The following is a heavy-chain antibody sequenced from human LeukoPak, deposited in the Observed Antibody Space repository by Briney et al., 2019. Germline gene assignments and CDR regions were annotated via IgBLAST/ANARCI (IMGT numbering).Heavy chain of an antibody. Sequence: GASVKVSCKVSGYTLTELSMHWVRQAPGKGLEWMGGFDPEDGETIYAQKFQGRVTMTEDTSTDTAYMELSSLRSEDTAVYYCATPPHVSDAFDIWGQGTMVTVSS. CDR1: GYTLTELS. V-gene: IGHV1-24*01. CDR2: FDPEDGET. CDR3: ATPPHVSDAFDI. J-gene: IGHJ3*02.